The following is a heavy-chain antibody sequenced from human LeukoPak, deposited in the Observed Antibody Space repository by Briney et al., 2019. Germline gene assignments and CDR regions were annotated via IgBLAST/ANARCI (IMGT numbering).Heavy chain of an antibody. Sequence: GGSLRLSCAVSGFSFSSYEMNWVRQAPGKGLEWVSYISSSGSTIYYADSVKGRLTISRDNAKNSLYLQMNSLRAEDTAVYYCARDDPYYEILTGYYRGYYFDYWGQGTLVTVSS. J-gene: IGHJ4*02. CDR1: GFSFSSYE. CDR3: ARDDPYYEILTGYYRGYYFDY. D-gene: IGHD3-9*01. CDR2: ISSSGSTI. V-gene: IGHV3-48*03.